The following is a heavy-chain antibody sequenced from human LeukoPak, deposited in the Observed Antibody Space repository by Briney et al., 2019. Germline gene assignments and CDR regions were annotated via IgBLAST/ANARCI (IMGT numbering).Heavy chain of an antibody. Sequence: ASVKVSCKASGYTFTDYTINWVRQAPGQGPEWLGWINPNSGGTNYAQKFQGWVTMTRDTSISTAYMELSRLRSDDTAVYYCARALDLNWFDPWGQGTLVTVSS. CDR3: ARALDLNWFDP. CDR2: INPNSGGT. J-gene: IGHJ5*02. V-gene: IGHV1-2*04. CDR1: GYTFTDYT.